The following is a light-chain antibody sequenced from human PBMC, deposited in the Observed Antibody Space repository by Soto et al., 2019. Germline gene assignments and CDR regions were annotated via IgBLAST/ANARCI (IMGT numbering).Light chain of an antibody. J-gene: IGKJ1*01. CDR1: QSNSSW. CDR2: NAS. Sequence: DIQMTQSPSTLSASVGDRVTITCRASQSNSSWLAWYQQKPGQAPKLLIYNASTLQSGVPSSFSGSGSGTEFTLAISSLQPDDSATYYCQQYNDNWTFGQGTKVDIK. CDR3: QQYNDNWT. V-gene: IGKV1-5*03.